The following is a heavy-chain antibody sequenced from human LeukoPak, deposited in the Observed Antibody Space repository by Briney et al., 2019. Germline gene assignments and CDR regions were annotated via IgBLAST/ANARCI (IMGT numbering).Heavy chain of an antibody. CDR2: INFDGSST. D-gene: IGHD3-3*01. V-gene: IGHV3-74*01. J-gene: IGHJ3*02. CDR3: IRNVQSGFDI. CDR1: GFTFSNYW. Sequence: QPGGSLRLSCAASGFTFSNYWMHWVRPAPGKGLVWVSRINFDGSSTNYADSVKGRFTISRDNAKITLYLQMNSLRAEDTAVYYCIRNVQSGFDIWGQGTMATVSS.